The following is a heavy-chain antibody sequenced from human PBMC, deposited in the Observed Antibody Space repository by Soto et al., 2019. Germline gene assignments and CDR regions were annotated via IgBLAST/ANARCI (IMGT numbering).Heavy chain of an antibody. J-gene: IGHJ4*02. CDR2: IIPIFGTA. Sequence: SVKVSCKASGGTFSSYAISWVRQAPGQGLEWMGGIIPIFGTANYAQKFQGRVTITADESTSTAYMELSSLRSEDTAVYYCAQDGRSGSVTRPDHWGQGTLVTVSS. CDR3: AQDGRSGSVTRPDH. D-gene: IGHD1-26*01. CDR1: GGTFSSYA. V-gene: IGHV1-69*13.